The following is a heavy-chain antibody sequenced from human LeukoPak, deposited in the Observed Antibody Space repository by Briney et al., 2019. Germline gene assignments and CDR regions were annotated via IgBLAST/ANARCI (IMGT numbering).Heavy chain of an antibody. CDR1: GFTFGNYG. J-gene: IGHJ4*02. V-gene: IGHV3-20*04. CDR3: ARAQTYGDSRLLLDY. D-gene: IGHD2-21*02. CDR2: INWNGGST. Sequence: GGSLRLSCAASGFTFGNYGMSWVRQAPGKGLEWVSGINWNGGSTGYADSVEGRFTISRDNAMNSQYLQMNSLRVEDTALYYCARAQTYGDSRLLLDYWGQGTLVTVSS.